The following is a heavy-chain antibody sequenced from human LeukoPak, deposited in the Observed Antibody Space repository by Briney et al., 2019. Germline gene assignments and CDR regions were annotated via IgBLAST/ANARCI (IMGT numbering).Heavy chain of an antibody. V-gene: IGHV4-39*01. J-gene: IGHJ5*02. Sequence: ETLSLTCTVSGGSISSSSYYWGWIRQPPGKGLEWIGSIYYSGSTYYNPSLKSRVTISVDTSKNQFSLKLSSVTAADTAVYYCARFQDYDILTGYENWFDPWGQGTLVTVSS. D-gene: IGHD3-9*01. CDR2: IYYSGST. CDR3: ARFQDYDILTGYENWFDP. CDR1: GGSISSSSYY.